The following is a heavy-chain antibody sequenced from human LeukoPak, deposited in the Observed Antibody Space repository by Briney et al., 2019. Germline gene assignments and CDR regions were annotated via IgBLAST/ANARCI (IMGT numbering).Heavy chain of an antibody. J-gene: IGHJ4*02. CDR2: INHSGST. D-gene: IGHD6-19*01. CDR3: ARRPSGAEFDY. CDR1: GGSFSGYY. V-gene: IGHV4-34*01. Sequence: SETLSLTCAVYGGSFSGYYWSWIRQPPGKGREWIGEINHSGSTNYNPSLKSRVTISVDTSKNQFSLKLSSVTAADTAVYYCARRPSGAEFDYWGQGTLVTVSS.